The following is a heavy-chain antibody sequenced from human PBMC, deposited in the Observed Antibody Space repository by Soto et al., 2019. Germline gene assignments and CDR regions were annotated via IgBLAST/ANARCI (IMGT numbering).Heavy chain of an antibody. CDR3: ARPRGSYDSSDYYYSPY. Sequence: SVKVSCKASGGIFRSYAISWVRQAPGQGLECMGGIIPMFGTANYAQNFQGRVTITADEVTSTAYMELSSLRSEDTAVYYCARPRGSYDSSDYYYSPYGGKGTLVTVS. CDR1: GGIFRSYA. V-gene: IGHV1-69*13. CDR2: IIPMFGTA. J-gene: IGHJ4*02. D-gene: IGHD3-22*01.